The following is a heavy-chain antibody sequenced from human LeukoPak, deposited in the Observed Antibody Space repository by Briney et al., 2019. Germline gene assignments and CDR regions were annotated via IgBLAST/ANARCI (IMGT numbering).Heavy chain of an antibody. CDR3: ARDLSRSWFDP. CDR1: GFTFSTYA. CDR2: IWNDGGDK. V-gene: IGHV3-33*01. Sequence: GGSLRLSCTASGFTFSTYAMHWVRQAPGKGLAWVAVIWNDGGDKYYADSVKGRFTISRDNSKNTLYLQMNSLRAEDTAVYYCARDLSRSWFDPWGQGTLVTVSS. J-gene: IGHJ5*02.